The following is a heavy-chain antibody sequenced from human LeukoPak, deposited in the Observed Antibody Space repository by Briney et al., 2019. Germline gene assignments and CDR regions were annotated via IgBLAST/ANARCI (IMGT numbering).Heavy chain of an antibody. Sequence: GGSLRLSCAASGFTFSTFAMIWVRQPPGKGLEWVSSIFPSGGEIHYADSVKGRFTISRDNAKNSLYLQMDSLRAEDTAVYYCARVRSSYYGDSWGQGALVTVSS. CDR1: GFTFSTFA. V-gene: IGHV3-21*01. CDR2: IFPSGGEI. CDR3: ARVRSSYYGDS. D-gene: IGHD3-10*01. J-gene: IGHJ4*02.